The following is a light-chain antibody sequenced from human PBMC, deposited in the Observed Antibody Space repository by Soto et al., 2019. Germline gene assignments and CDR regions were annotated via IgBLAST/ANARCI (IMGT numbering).Light chain of an antibody. CDR3: CSLAGSYTVI. J-gene: IGLJ2*01. CDR1: SNDVGAYNY. CDR2: DVN. Sequence: QSALTQPPSVSGSPGQSVSISCTGTSNDVGAYNYVSWYQQHPGKAPKLMIFDVNRRPSGVPDRFSGSNSGNTASLTISGLQGEDEGDYYCCSLAGSYTVIFGGGTKLTVL. V-gene: IGLV2-11*01.